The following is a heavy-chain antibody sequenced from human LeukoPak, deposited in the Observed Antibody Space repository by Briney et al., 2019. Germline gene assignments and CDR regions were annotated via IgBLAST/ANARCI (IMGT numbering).Heavy chain of an antibody. CDR3: ARGHRGIAASNDFDY. V-gene: IGHV4-38-2*02. D-gene: IGHD6-13*01. CDR2: IYHSGST. CDR1: GYSISSGYY. Sequence: SETLSLTCTVSGYSISSGYYWGWIRQPPGKGLEWIGSIYHSGSTYYNPSLKSRVTISVDTSKNQFSLKLSSVTAADTAVYYCARGHRGIAASNDFDYWGQGTLVTVSS. J-gene: IGHJ4*02.